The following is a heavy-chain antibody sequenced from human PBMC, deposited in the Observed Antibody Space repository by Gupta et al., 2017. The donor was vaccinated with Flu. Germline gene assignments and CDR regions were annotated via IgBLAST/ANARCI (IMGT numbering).Heavy chain of an antibody. Sequence: QVQLVESGGGVVQPGRSLRLSCAASGFTFSSYGMHWVRQAPGKGLEWVAVISYDGSNKYYADAVKGRFTISRDNSKNTLYLQMNRMRAEDTAVYYCANPAGSSSDVFDYWGQGTLVTVSS. J-gene: IGHJ4*02. CDR1: GFTFSSYG. CDR3: ANPAGSSSDVFDY. CDR2: ISYDGSNK. V-gene: IGHV3-30*18. D-gene: IGHD6-6*01.